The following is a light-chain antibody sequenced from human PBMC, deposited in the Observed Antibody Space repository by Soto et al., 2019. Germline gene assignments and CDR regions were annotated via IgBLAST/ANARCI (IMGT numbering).Light chain of an antibody. CDR3: QQYGSTSPT. J-gene: IGKJ1*01. CDR1: QPISASY. CDR2: GAS. V-gene: IGKV3-20*01. Sequence: VLTQSPGTLSLFPGERATLSCRASQPISASYLAWYQHKPGQAPRLLIYGASSRATGIPYRFSGRASGTDYTLTISRLEAEDFAVYYCQQYGSTSPTFGQGTKVEIK.